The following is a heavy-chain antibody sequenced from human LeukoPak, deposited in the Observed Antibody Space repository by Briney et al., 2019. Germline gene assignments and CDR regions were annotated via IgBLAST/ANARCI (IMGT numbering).Heavy chain of an antibody. CDR2: IWYDRSNT. CDR3: ARDNGYGSGSYPDY. Sequence: GGSLRLSCAASGFTFNIYAMTWVRQAPGKGLEWVAVIWYDRSNTYYADSVKGRFTISRDNSENTLYLQMNSLRAEDTAVYYCARDNGYGSGSYPDYWGQGALVSVSS. V-gene: IGHV3-33*08. J-gene: IGHJ4*02. CDR1: GFTFNIYA. D-gene: IGHD3-10*01.